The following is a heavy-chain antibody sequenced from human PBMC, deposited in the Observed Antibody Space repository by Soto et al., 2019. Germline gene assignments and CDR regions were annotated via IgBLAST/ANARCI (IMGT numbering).Heavy chain of an antibody. J-gene: IGHJ4*02. Sequence: QLQLQESGPGLVKPSETLSLTCTVSGGSISSSSYYWGWIRQPPGKGLEWIGSIYYSGSTYYNPSLKSRVTLSVAASKNQFSPKLSSVPAADTAVYYCARLELVAPGWEKDYWGQGTLVTVSS. V-gene: IGHV4-39*01. CDR2: IYYSGST. D-gene: IGHD2-8*02. CDR3: ARLELVAPGWEKDY. CDR1: GGSISSSSYY.